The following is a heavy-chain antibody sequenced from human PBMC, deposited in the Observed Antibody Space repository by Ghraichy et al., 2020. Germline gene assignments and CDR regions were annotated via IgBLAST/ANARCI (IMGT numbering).Heavy chain of an antibody. V-gene: IGHV3-23*01. CDR1: GFTFSSYA. CDR3: AKDLYIDYGGNSGGY. D-gene: IGHD4-23*01. J-gene: IGHJ4*02. Sequence: GGSLRLSCAASGFTFSSYAMSWVRQAPGKGLEWVSAISGSGGSTYYADSVKGRFTISRDNSKNTLYLQMNSLRAEDTAVYYCAKDLYIDYGGNSGGYWGQGTLVTVSS. CDR2: ISGSGGST.